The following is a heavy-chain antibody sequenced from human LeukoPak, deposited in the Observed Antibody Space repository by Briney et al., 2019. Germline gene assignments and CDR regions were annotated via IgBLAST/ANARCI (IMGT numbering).Heavy chain of an antibody. CDR3: ARDKLGLGELSLYDQ. Sequence: VSVKVSCKASGYTLTRYYMHWVRQAPGQGLEWMGWMNPNSGGTKYAQRFQGRVTMTRDTSISTAYMELSRLRSDDTAMYYCARDKLGLGELSLYDQWGQGTLVTVFS. CDR2: MNPNSGGT. D-gene: IGHD3-16*02. CDR1: GYTLTRYY. V-gene: IGHV1-2*02. J-gene: IGHJ5*02.